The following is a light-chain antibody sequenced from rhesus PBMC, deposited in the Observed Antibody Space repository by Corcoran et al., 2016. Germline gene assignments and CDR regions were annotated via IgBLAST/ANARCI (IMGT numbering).Light chain of an antibody. Sequence: QVILTQSPATLSLSPGERATLSCRASQSVSSYLAWYQQKPGQAPRLLIYGASPRATGIPDRFSGSGSGTEVTLTISSLEPEDFAVYYFQKYSSSPRTFGQGTKVEIK. CDR2: GAS. J-gene: IGKJ1*01. CDR1: QSVSSY. CDR3: QKYSSSPRT. V-gene: IGKV3-53*01.